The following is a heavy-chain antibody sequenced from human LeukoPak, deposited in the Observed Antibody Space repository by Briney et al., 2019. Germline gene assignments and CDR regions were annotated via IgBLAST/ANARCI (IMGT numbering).Heavy chain of an antibody. Sequence: SETLSLTCAVYGGSFSGYYWSWIRQPPGKGLEWIGEINHGGSTNYNPSLESRVTISVDTSKNQFSLKLSSVTAADTAVYYCARDKWEPRYAFDIWGQGTMVTVSS. CDR3: ARDKWEPRYAFDI. V-gene: IGHV4-34*01. J-gene: IGHJ3*02. CDR2: INHGGST. D-gene: IGHD1-26*01. CDR1: GGSFSGYY.